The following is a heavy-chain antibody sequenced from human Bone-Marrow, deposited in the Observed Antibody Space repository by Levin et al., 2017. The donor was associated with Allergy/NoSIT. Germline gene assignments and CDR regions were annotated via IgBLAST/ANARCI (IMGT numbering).Heavy chain of an antibody. Sequence: SGPTLVKPTQTLTLSCTFSGFSLTTSGEGVGWIRQPPGKALDWLAFIYWNDDQRFSPSLKDRLTITKDTSKNQVVLRMTKMDPEDTATYYCAYRASVVGPFDNWGPGTLVTVSS. CDR3: AYRASVVGPFDN. CDR2: IYWNDDQ. CDR1: GFSLTTSGEG. V-gene: IGHV2-5*01. J-gene: IGHJ4*02. D-gene: IGHD6-19*01.